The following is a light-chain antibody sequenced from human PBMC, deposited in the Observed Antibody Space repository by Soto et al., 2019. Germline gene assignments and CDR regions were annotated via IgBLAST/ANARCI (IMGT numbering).Light chain of an antibody. V-gene: IGLV2-8*01. CDR2: DVT. Sequence: QSALTQPPSASGSPGQSVTISCTGTSSDVGGYDFVSWFQQHPGGAPELIIYDVTKRPSGVPDRFSGSKSGNTASLTVSGLQAEDEADYYCCSHAGSTVVFGGGTKLTVL. CDR3: CSHAGSTVV. J-gene: IGLJ2*01. CDR1: SSDVGGYDF.